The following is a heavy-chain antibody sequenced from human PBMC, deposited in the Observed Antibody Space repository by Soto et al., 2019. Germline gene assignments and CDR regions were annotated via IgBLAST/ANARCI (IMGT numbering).Heavy chain of an antibody. V-gene: IGHV4-39*01. J-gene: IGHJ6*02. CDR2: IYYSGTI. D-gene: IGHD6-6*01. CDR1: GGSIRSGRYY. CDR3: AGEYSTSPPV. Sequence: SETLSLTCTVSGGSIRSGRYYWVWIRQPPWKGLEWIGTIYYSGTIYYNPSLKSRVTISVDTSQNQFSLNMRSVTPADTAVYYCAGEYSTSPPVWGQGXTVTVSS.